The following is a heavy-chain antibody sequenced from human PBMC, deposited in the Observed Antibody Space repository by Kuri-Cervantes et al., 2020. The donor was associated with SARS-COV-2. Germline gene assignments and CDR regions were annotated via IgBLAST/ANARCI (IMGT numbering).Heavy chain of an antibody. CDR1: GGTFSSYA. V-gene: IGHV1-2*02. CDR3: ASSPLGGGIDY. CDR2: INPNSGGT. J-gene: IGHJ4*02. D-gene: IGHD1-26*01. Sequence: ASVKVSCKASGGTFSSYAISWVRQAPGQGLEWMGWINPNSGGTNYAQKFQGRVTMTRDTSISTAYMELSRLRSDDTAVYYCASSPLGGGIDYWGQGTLVTVSS.